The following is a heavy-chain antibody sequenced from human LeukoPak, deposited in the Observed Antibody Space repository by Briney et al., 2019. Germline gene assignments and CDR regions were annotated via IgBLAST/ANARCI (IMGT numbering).Heavy chain of an antibody. CDR1: GFTCSGSA. CDR3: TRRGYDILTGYYKYFDY. V-gene: IGHV3-73*01. J-gene: IGHJ4*02. D-gene: IGHD3-9*01. CDR2: IRSKANSYAT. Sequence: GGSLKLSCAASGFTCSGSAMHWVRQASGKGLEWVGRIRSKANSYATAYAASVKGRFTISRDDSKNTAYLQMNSLKTGDTAVYYCTRRGYDILTGYYKYFDYWGQGTLVTVSS.